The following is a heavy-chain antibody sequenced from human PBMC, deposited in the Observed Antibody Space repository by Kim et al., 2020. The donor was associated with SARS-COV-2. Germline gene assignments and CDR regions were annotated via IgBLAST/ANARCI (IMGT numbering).Heavy chain of an antibody. CDR1: GFTFSSYW. CDR3: ARELLTDLRWSTFDI. V-gene: IGHV3-7*01. D-gene: IGHD3-3*01. Sequence: GGSLRLSCAASGFTFSSYWMSWVRQAPGKGLEMVANIKLDGSEINYLDSVKGRFTISRDNAKDSLYLQLNSLRAEDTAVYYCARELLTDLRWSTFDIWGQGTMVTVSS. J-gene: IGHJ3*02. CDR2: IKLDGSEI.